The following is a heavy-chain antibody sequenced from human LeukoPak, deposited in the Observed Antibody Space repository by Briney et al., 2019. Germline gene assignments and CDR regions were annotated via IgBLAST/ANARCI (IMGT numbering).Heavy chain of an antibody. Sequence: ASVKVSCKASGYTFTTYFMHWVRHAPGQGLEWMGIINPLTGSTTYAQKFQGRVTMTSDTSTSTVYMEMSGLTSEDTAVYYCARGLGDDHRGVIVPWGCDPWGQGTLVTVSS. D-gene: IGHD3-10*01. CDR3: ARGLGDDHRGVIVPWGCDP. V-gene: IGHV1-46*01. CDR2: INPLTGST. J-gene: IGHJ5*02. CDR1: GYTFTTYF.